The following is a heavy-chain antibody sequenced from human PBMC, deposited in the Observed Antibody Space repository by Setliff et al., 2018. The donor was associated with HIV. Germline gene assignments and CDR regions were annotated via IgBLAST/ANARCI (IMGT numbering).Heavy chain of an antibody. D-gene: IGHD1-26*01. V-gene: IGHV4-34*01. CDR2: IYISGSA. CDR3: SRGGAGYPAKGRAMDV. CDR1: GGSFSGYY. Sequence: SETLSLTCAVYGGSFSGYYWSWIRQPPGKGLEWIGHIYISGSANYNPSLKSRVTISVDTSKNQFSLKLTSVTAADTAGYYCSRGGAGYPAKGRAMDVWGQGTTVTVSS. J-gene: IGHJ6*02.